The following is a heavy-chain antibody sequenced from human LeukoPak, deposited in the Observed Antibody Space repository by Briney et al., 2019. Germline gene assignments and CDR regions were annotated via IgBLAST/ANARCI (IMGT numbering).Heavy chain of an antibody. J-gene: IGHJ4*02. D-gene: IGHD6-19*01. Sequence: SETLSLTCTVSGGSISSGGYYWSWIRQHPGKGLEWIGYIYYSGSTYYNPSLKSRVTISVDTSKNQFSLKLSSVTAADTAVYYCARLGSGWYFDYWGQGTLVTVSS. CDR3: ARLGSGWYFDY. CDR1: GGSISSGGYY. V-gene: IGHV4-31*03. CDR2: IYYSGST.